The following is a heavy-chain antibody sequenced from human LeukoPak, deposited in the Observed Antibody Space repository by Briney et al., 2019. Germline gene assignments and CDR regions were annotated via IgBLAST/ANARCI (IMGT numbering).Heavy chain of an antibody. CDR2: ISYDGINK. J-gene: IGHJ6*02. CDR1: GFLFNRCG. Sequence: GGSLTLPCGASGFLFNRCGVLWVRQARGKGLEGVGVISYDGINKYYADSVKGRFTISRDNSKNTLYLQMNSLRAEDTAVYYCAKDDYYDSSGYSNYGMDVWGQGTTVTVSS. V-gene: IGHV3-30*18. CDR3: AKDDYYDSSGYSNYGMDV. D-gene: IGHD3-22*01.